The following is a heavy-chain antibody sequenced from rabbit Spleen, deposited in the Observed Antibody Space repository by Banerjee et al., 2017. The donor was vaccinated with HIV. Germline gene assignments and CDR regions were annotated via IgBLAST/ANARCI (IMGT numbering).Heavy chain of an antibody. V-gene: IGHV1S45*01. D-gene: IGHD5-1*01. Sequence: QEQLEESGGDLVKPEGSLTLTCTASGFSFSSSYWICWVRQAPGKGLELIACIYTASSGSAYYASWVNGRFTISKTSSTTVTLQMTSLTAADTAAYFCARGLFGDAEGDLWGPGTLVTVS. J-gene: IGHJ4*01. CDR1: GFSFSSSYW. CDR3: ARGLFGDAEGDL. CDR2: IYTASSGSA.